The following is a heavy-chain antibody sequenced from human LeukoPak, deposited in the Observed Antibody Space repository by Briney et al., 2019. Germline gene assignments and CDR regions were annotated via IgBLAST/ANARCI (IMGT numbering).Heavy chain of an antibody. Sequence: GGSLRLSCAASGFTFSSYAMTWVRQAPGKGLEWVSAISGSGGSTYYADSVKGRFTISRDNSKNTLYLQMNSLRAEDTAVYYCAKAATYYDFWSGNYFDYWGQGTLVTVSS. D-gene: IGHD3-3*01. J-gene: IGHJ4*02. CDR1: GFTFSSYA. CDR2: ISGSGGST. CDR3: AKAATYYDFWSGNYFDY. V-gene: IGHV3-23*01.